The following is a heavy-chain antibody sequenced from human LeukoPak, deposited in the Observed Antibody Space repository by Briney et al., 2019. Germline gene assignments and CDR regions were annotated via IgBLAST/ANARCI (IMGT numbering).Heavy chain of an antibody. J-gene: IGHJ4*02. CDR2: IWYDGSNK. CDR1: GFTFSSYG. V-gene: IGHV3-33*01. CDR3: ARDLGYDSSGSFFDY. D-gene: IGHD3-22*01. Sequence: GGSLRLSCAASGFTFSSYGMHWVRQAPGKGLEWVAVIWYDGSNKYYADSVKGRFTISRGNSKNTLYLQMNSLRAEDTAVYYCARDLGYDSSGSFFDYWGQGTLVTVSS.